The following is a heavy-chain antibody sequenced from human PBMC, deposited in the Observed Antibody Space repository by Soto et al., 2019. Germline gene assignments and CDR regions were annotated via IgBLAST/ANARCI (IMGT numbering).Heavy chain of an antibody. Sequence: QVQLVQSGAEVKKPGASVKVSCKASGDTFTSYYMHWVRQAPGQGLEWMGIINPSGGSTSYAQQFQGRVTMTRDTSPSTVYMELSSLRSEDTAVYYCARASCSSTSCYMGNWFDPWGQGTLVTVSS. CDR2: INPSGGST. V-gene: IGHV1-46*01. CDR3: ARASCSSTSCYMGNWFDP. D-gene: IGHD2-2*02. CDR1: GDTFTSYY. J-gene: IGHJ5*02.